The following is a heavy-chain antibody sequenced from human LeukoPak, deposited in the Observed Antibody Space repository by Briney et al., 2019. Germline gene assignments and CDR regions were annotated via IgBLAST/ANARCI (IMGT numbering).Heavy chain of an antibody. D-gene: IGHD3-3*01. Sequence: GGSLRLSCAASGFTFSSYSMNWVRQAPGEGLEWVSSISSSSSYIYYADSVKGRFTISRDNAKNSLYLQMNSLRAEDTAVYYCAAEPARIHYDFWSGYYGNDYWGQGTLVAVSS. CDR2: ISSSSSYI. CDR1: GFTFSSYS. J-gene: IGHJ4*02. CDR3: AAEPARIHYDFWSGYYGNDY. V-gene: IGHV3-21*01.